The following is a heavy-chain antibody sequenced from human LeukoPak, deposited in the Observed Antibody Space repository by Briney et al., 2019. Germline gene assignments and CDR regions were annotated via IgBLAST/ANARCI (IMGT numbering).Heavy chain of an antibody. CDR2: IIPILGIA. Sequence: GASVKVSCKASGGTFSSYAISWVRQAPGQGLEWMGRIIPILGIANYAQKFQGRVTMTRDTSTSTVYMELSSLRSEDTAVYYCHSSGWPEGVDFDYWGQGTLVTVSS. CDR1: GGTFSSYA. V-gene: IGHV1-69*04. J-gene: IGHJ4*02. D-gene: IGHD6-19*01. CDR3: HSSGWPEGVDFDY.